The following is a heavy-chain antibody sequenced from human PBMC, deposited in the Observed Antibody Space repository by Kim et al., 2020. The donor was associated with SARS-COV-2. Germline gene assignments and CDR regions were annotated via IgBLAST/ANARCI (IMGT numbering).Heavy chain of an antibody. Sequence: GGSLRLSCAASGFTFSSYSMNWVRQAPGKGLEWVSYISSSSSTIYYADSVKGRFTISRDNAKNSLYLQMNSLRAEDTAVYYCASIGGGDFDYWGQGTLVTVSS. CDR3: ASIGGGDFDY. D-gene: IGHD2-21*01. V-gene: IGHV3-48*01. CDR1: GFTFSSYS. CDR2: ISSSSSTI. J-gene: IGHJ4*02.